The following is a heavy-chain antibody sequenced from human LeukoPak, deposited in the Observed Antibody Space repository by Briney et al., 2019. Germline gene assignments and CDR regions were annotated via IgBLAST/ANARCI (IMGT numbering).Heavy chain of an antibody. Sequence: GGSLRLSCAASGFTFSSYAMHWVRQAPGKGLEWVAVISYDGSNKYYADSVKGRFTISRDNSKNTLYLQMNSLRAEDTAVYYCARSHYYGSGSYHHWGQGTLVTVSS. CDR2: ISYDGSNK. D-gene: IGHD3-10*01. J-gene: IGHJ5*02. CDR1: GFTFSSYA. CDR3: ARSHYYGSGSYHH. V-gene: IGHV3-30-3*01.